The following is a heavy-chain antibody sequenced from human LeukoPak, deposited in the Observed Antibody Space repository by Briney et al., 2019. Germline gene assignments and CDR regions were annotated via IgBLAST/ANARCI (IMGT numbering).Heavy chain of an antibody. Sequence: PSETLSLTCIVSGGSISIYYWNWIRQPPGKGLEWIGYIYNSGSTDYNPSLKRRVTISADTSKNQFSLKLTSVTAADTAVYYCARDRELGSWGQGILITVSS. CDR1: GGSISIYY. J-gene: IGHJ5*02. V-gene: IGHV4-59*01. CDR2: IYNSGST. CDR3: ARDRELGS. D-gene: IGHD3-16*01.